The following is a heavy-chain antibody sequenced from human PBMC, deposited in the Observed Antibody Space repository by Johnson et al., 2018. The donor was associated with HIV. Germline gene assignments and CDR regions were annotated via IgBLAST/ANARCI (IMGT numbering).Heavy chain of an antibody. CDR3: ARVRYSSGWPIYAFDI. J-gene: IGHJ3*02. CDR2: ISSSGISI. D-gene: IGHD6-19*01. CDR1: GFTFSDYY. V-gene: IGHV3-11*04. Sequence: LVESGGGLVKPGGSLRLSCAASGFTFSDYYMSWIRQAPGKGLECLSYISSSGISIYYIDSVKGRFTISRDNARNSLYLQMNSLRAEDTAVYYCARVRYSSGWPIYAFDIWGQGTVVIVSS.